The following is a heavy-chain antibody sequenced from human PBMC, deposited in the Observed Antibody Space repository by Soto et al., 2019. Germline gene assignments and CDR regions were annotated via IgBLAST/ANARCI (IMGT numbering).Heavy chain of an antibody. CDR1: GYTFNTFG. J-gene: IGHJ4*02. CDR3: ARGWGKSVGVNDF. V-gene: IGHV1-18*01. Sequence: IQLMQSAGEVKRPGASVKVSCKASGYTFNTFGITWVRQAPGQGLEWMGCISGYGGKRDDSRKQQGRITLTAGASTSTSYMELRTSTSDDTAVYYWARGWGKSVGVNDFWGQGTGVTVSS. D-gene: IGHD2-21*01. CDR2: ISGYGGKR.